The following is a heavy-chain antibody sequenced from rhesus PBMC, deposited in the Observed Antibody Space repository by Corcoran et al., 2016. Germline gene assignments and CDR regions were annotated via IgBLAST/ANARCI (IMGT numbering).Heavy chain of an antibody. CDR1: GYSFTSSW. Sequence: EVQLGQSGAEVKRPGESLKISCKTSGYSFTSSWISWVCPMPWKGLEWMGAIDASDSHTIYNPSIQGQVTISADKSISTAYLQWSRLKASDTATYYCAKDRNWNYGLDSWGQGVVVTVSS. J-gene: IGHJ6*01. CDR2: IDASDSHT. D-gene: IGHD1-26*01. V-gene: IGHV5-20*01. CDR3: AKDRNWNYGLDS.